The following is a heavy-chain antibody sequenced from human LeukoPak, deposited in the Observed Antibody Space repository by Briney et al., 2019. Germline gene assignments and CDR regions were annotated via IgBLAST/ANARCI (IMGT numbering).Heavy chain of an antibody. CDR1: GYTFTNYG. Sequence: ASVKVSCKASGYTFTNYGISWVRQAPGQGLEWMGWISAYSGNTNSAQKLQGRVTMTTDTSTTTAYMELRSLRSDDTAVYYCARDRGSEEQLWFDYWGQGTLVTVSS. CDR2: ISAYSGNT. V-gene: IGHV1-18*01. CDR3: ARDRGSEEQLWFDY. D-gene: IGHD1/OR15-1a*01. J-gene: IGHJ4*02.